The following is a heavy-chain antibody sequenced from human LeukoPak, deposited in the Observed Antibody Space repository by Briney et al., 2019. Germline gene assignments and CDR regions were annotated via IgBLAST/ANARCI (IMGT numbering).Heavy chain of an antibody. J-gene: IGHJ6*02. V-gene: IGHV4-39*01. Sequence: KASETLSLTCTVSGGSISSSTYYWGWIRQPPGKGLEWIGSIYYSGSTYYNPSLKSRVTISVDTSKNQFSLKLSSVTAADTAVYYCARFGVTMGDYYYYGMDVWGQGTTVTVSS. D-gene: IGHD3-10*01. CDR3: ARFGVTMGDYYYYGMDV. CDR1: GGSISSSTYY. CDR2: IYYSGST.